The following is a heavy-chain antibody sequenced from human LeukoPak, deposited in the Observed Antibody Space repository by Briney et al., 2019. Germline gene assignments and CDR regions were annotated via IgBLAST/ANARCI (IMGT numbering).Heavy chain of an antibody. J-gene: IGHJ3*02. CDR1: GGSFSGYY. V-gene: IGHV4-34*01. D-gene: IGHD2-2*01. Sequence: SETPSLTCAVYGGSFSGYYWSWIRQPPGKGLEWIGEINHSGSTNYNPSLKSRVTISVDTSKNQFSLKLSSVTAADTAVYYCARLARPSTSTRICSSTSCRKPRAFDIWGQGTMVTVSS. CDR2: INHSGST. CDR3: ARLARPSTSTRICSSTSCRKPRAFDI.